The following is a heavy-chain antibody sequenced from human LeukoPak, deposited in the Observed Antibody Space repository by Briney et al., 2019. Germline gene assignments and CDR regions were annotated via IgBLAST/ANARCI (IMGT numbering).Heavy chain of an antibody. CDR3: ARALYSGGWYGMDV. J-gene: IGHJ6*02. V-gene: IGHV3-33*01. D-gene: IGHD6-25*01. CDR2: IWNDGGQQ. Sequence: GGSLRLSCAASGFTFSYYGMHWVRQAPGKGLEWVAVIWNDGGQQYYADSGKGRFTISRDNSKNTLYLQMNSLTAEDTAIYYCARALYSGGWYGMDVWGQGTTVTVSS. CDR1: GFTFSYYG.